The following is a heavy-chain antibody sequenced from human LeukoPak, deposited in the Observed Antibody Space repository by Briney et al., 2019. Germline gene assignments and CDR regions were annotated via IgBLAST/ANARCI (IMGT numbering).Heavy chain of an antibody. Sequence: AGGSLRLSCAASGFTFDDYAMHWVRQAPGKGLEWVSGISWNSGYIAYADSVKGRFTISRDNTKNSLYLQMKSLKVEDTALYYCAKEDVSGWWAPDYWGQGTLVTVSS. V-gene: IGHV3-9*01. CDR2: ISWNSGYI. CDR1: GFTFDDYA. J-gene: IGHJ4*02. CDR3: AKEDVSGWWAPDY. D-gene: IGHD6-19*01.